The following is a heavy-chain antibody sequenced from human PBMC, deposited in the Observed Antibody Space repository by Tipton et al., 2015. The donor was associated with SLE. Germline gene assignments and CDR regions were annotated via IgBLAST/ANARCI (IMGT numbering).Heavy chain of an antibody. V-gene: IGHV4-4*08. J-gene: IGHJ3*02. CDR1: GGSLTGYY. CDR3: ARNCGGDCFGAFDI. CDR2: IYTSGST. D-gene: IGHD2-21*01. Sequence: TLSLTCAVYGGSLTGYYWNWIRQSPGKGLEWIGYIYTSGSTHYNPSPKSRVTISVDTSKGQFSLKLSSVTAADTAIYYCARNCGGDCFGAFDIWGQGTMVTVSS.